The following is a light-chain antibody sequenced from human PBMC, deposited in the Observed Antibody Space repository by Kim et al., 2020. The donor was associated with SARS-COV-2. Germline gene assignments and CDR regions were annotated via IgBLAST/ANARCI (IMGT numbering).Light chain of an antibody. CDR2: EAS. Sequence: LPPGERATLCCSAGQTVSKYLAWYQQKPGRAPRLLIYEASNRAAGIPARFSGSGSGTDFTLTISSLEPEDFAVYYCQQRINWPPTFGQGTKVDIK. CDR1: QTVSKY. CDR3: QQRINWPPT. J-gene: IGKJ1*01. V-gene: IGKV3-11*01.